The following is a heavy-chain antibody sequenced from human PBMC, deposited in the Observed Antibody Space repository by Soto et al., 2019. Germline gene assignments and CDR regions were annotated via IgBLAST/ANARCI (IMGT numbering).Heavy chain of an antibody. Sequence: SETLSLTCTVSGGSISSSSYYWGWIRQPPGKGLEWIGSIFYSGSTYYTPSLKSRVTISVDTSKNQFPLKLNSVTAADTAVYYCARQERSGVGKLNWFDPWGQGTLVTVSS. D-gene: IGHD1-26*01. CDR3: ARQERSGVGKLNWFDP. V-gene: IGHV4-39*01. CDR1: GGSISSSSYY. CDR2: IFYSGST. J-gene: IGHJ5*02.